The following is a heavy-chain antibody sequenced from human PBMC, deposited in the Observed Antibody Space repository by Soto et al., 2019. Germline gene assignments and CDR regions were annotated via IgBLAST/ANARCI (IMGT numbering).Heavy chain of an antibody. CDR2: IYYSGST. CDR3: ARDRKYCGGDCLRFAP. V-gene: IGHV4-61*01. D-gene: IGHD2-21*02. CDR1: GGSVSSGSYY. Sequence: SETLSLTCTVSGGSVSSGSYYWSWIRQPPGKGLEWIGYIYYSGSTNYNPSLKSRVTISVDTSKNQFSLKLSSVTAADTAVYYCARDRKYCGGDCLRFAPWGQGTLVTVSS. J-gene: IGHJ5*02.